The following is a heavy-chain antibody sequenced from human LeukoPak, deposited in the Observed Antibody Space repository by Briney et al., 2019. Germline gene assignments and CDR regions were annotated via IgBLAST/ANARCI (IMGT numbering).Heavy chain of an antibody. CDR3: AKDRGCSSTSCYPHYYYGMDV. Sequence: GGSLRLSCAASGFTFDDYAMLWVRQAPGKGLEWVSGISWNSGSIGYADSVKGRFTISRDNAKSSLYLQMNSLRAEDTALYYCAKDRGCSSTSCYPHYYYGMDVWGQGTTVTVSS. D-gene: IGHD2-2*01. CDR2: ISWNSGSI. V-gene: IGHV3-9*01. CDR1: GFTFDDYA. J-gene: IGHJ6*02.